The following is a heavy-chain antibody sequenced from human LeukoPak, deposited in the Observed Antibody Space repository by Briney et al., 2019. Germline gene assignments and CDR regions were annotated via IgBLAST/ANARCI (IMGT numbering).Heavy chain of an antibody. D-gene: IGHD2-15*01. CDR1: GGSIGSSSYC. Sequence: PSGTLSLTCSVSGGSIGSSSYCWGWIRQPPGKGLEWIGTICYSGSTFYNPSLKSRVTPSVDTSKNQFSLNLNSVTAADTAVYYCARRYCSGGSCPNWFDPWGQGTLVTVSS. CDR3: ARRYCSGGSCPNWFDP. V-gene: IGHV4-39*07. CDR2: ICYSGST. J-gene: IGHJ5*02.